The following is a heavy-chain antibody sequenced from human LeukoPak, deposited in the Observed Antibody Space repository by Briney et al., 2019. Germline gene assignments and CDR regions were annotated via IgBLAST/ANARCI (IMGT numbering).Heavy chain of an antibody. CDR3: ARGPFVRGYYDFWSGYYAKGTKYYFDY. J-gene: IGHJ4*02. V-gene: IGHV1-8*02. CDR2: MNPNSGNT. Sequence: ASVKVSCKASGYTFTDYSVHWVRQAPGQGLEWMGWMNPNSGNTGYAQKFQGRVTMTRNTSISTAYMELSSLRSEDTAVYYCARGPFVRGYYDFWSGYYAKGTKYYFDYWGQGTLVTVSS. CDR1: GYTFTDYS. D-gene: IGHD3-3*01.